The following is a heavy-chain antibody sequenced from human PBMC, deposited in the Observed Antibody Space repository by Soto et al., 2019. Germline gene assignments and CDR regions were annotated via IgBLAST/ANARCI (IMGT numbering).Heavy chain of an antibody. CDR1: GYTFTGAY. CDR2: INPNSGGT. D-gene: IGHD3-10*01. V-gene: IGHV1-2*02. CDR3: ARDFTTRSYGVDV. J-gene: IGHJ6*02. Sequence: QAQLVQSGAEVKKPGASVKVSCKASGYTFTGAYIHWVRQAPGQGLEWMGCINPNSGGTEFAQKFQGRVTLTRDTSITTVYMEMNRLRSDDTGVYYCARDFTTRSYGVDVWGQWTAVTVTS.